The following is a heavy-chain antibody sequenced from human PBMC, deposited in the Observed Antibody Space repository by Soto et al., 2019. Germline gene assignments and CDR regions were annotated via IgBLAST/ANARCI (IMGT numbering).Heavy chain of an antibody. CDR1: GFTFSSYA. Sequence: PGGSLRLSCAASGFTFSSYAMSWGRQAPGKGLEWVAGISGSGGSTYCADSGKGRVTIPRDNSKPTLYLQLNSLSAEDTAVYYCANGVGPLWPESYFDYWGQGTLVTVSS. D-gene: IGHD3-10*01. CDR3: ANGVGPLWPESYFDY. V-gene: IGHV3-23*01. J-gene: IGHJ4*02. CDR2: ISGSGGST.